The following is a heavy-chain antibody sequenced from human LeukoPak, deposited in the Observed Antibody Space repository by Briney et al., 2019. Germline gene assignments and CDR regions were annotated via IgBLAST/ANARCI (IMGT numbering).Heavy chain of an antibody. V-gene: IGHV3-30*04. CDR3: ARGATTTRFGRFDP. CDR2: ISYDGSNK. Sequence: GRSLRLSCAASGFTFSSYAMHWVRQAPGKGLEWVAVISYDGSNKYYADSVKGRFTISRDNSKNTLYLQMNSLRAEDTAVYYCARGATTTRFGRFDPWGQGTLVIVSS. CDR1: GFTFSSYA. D-gene: IGHD4-17*01. J-gene: IGHJ5*02.